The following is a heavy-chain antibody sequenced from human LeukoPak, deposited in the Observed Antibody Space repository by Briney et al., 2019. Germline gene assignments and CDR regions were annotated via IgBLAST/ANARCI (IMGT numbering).Heavy chain of an antibody. J-gene: IGHJ4*02. CDR1: GYTFTGYY. CDR3: ASETGSSGYLDY. CDR2: INPNSGGT. Sequence: ASVKVSCKASGYTFTGYYMHWVRQAPGQGLEWMGWINPNSGGTNYAQKFQSRVTMTRDTSISTAYMELSRLRSDDTAVYYCASETGSSGYLDYWGQGTLVTVSS. D-gene: IGHD3-22*01. V-gene: IGHV1-2*02.